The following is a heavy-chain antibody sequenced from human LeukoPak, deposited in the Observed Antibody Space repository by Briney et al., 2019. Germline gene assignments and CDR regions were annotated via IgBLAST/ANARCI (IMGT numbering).Heavy chain of an antibody. CDR3: ARDPRAGYYSDY. Sequence: GASVKVSCKSSGYTFTIYGISWVRQAPGQGLEWMGWISAYNGNTNYAQKLQGRVTMTTDTSTSTAYMELRSLRSDDPAVYYCARDPRAGYYSDYWGQGTLVTVSS. J-gene: IGHJ4*02. CDR1: GYTFTIYG. D-gene: IGHD3-22*01. CDR2: ISAYNGNT. V-gene: IGHV1-18*01.